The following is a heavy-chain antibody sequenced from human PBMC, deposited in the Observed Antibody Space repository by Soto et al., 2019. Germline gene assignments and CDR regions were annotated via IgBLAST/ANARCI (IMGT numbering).Heavy chain of an antibody. D-gene: IGHD6-19*01. J-gene: IGHJ6*02. V-gene: IGHV3-33*01. Sequence: QVQLVESGGGVVQPGRSLRLSCAASGFTFSSYGMHWVRQAPGKGLEWVAVIWYDGSNKYYADSVKGRFTISRDNSKNTLYLQMNSLRAEDTAVYYCARDDSVAGLYYYYYYGMDVWGQGTTVTVSS. CDR2: IWYDGSNK. CDR1: GFTFSSYG. CDR3: ARDDSVAGLYYYYYYGMDV.